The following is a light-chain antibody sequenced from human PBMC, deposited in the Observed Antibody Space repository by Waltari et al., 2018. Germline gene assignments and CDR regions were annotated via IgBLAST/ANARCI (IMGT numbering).Light chain of an antibody. Sequence: HSALTQPASVSGSPGQSISISCAGTTSAIGSYDLVPWYQKYPGKAPKLIIYEVKNRPSDISPRFSASKSGDTASLTISGLQAEDEAEYYCASYVNSFALVFGGGTKVSVL. J-gene: IGLJ2*01. CDR1: TSAIGSYDL. CDR2: EVK. CDR3: ASYVNSFALV. V-gene: IGLV2-14*01.